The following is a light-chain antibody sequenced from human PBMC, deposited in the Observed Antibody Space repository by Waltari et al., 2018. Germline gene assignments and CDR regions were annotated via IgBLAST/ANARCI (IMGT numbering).Light chain of an antibody. CDR1: NANIASNY. CDR2: EDN. J-gene: IGLJ3*02. Sequence: NFWLAQPHSVSESPGKTVTISCTGINANIASNYVQWYQQRPGSAPTPLIFEDNQRPSGVPDRFSASIDRSSSSASLTISGLKTEDEADYYGQSYDGRNHWVFGGGTKLTVL. CDR3: QSYDGRNHWV. V-gene: IGLV6-57*02.